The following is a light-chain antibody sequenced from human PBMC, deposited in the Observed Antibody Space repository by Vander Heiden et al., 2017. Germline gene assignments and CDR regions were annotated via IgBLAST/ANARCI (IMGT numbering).Light chain of an antibody. CDR3: QQYYSTPLT. V-gene: IGKV4-1*01. Sequence: DIVMTQFPDSLAVSLGERATINCKSSQTILYSSNNKNYLAWYQQKPGQPPKLLIYWASTRESGVPDRFSGSGSAKDFTLTISSLQAEDVAVYYCQQYYSTPLTFGGGTKVEIK. CDR2: WAS. J-gene: IGKJ4*01. CDR1: QTILYSSNNKNY.